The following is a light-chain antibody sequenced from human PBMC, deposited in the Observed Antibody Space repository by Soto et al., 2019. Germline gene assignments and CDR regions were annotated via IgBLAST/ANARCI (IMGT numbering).Light chain of an antibody. CDR1: STDVGGYNY. Sequence: QSALTQPPSAAGSPGQSVTISCTGTSTDVGGYNYVSWYQQYPGKAPKLMIYEVSKRPSGVPDRFSGSKSGNTASLTISGLQAEDEADYYCCSYTSSTTPLFGGGTKVTVL. CDR2: EVS. V-gene: IGLV2-8*01. J-gene: IGLJ2*01. CDR3: CSYTSSTTPL.